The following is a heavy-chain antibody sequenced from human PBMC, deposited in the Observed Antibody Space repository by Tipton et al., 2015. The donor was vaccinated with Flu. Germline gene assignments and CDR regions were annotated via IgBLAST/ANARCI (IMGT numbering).Heavy chain of an antibody. V-gene: IGHV4-59*01. J-gene: IGHJ5*02. D-gene: IGHD7-27*01. CDR1: GGSISSYY. CDR2: IYYSGSP. CDR3: ASSLGPMNWFDP. Sequence: LRLSCTVSGGSISSYYWSWIRQPPGKGLEYIGYIYYSGSPNYNPSLKSRVTISVDTSKNQFSLKLTSVTAADTAVYYCASSLGPMNWFDPWGQGTLVTVSS.